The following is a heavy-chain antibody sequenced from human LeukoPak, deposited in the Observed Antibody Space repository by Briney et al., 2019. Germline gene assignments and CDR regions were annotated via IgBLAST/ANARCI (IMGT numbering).Heavy chain of an antibody. V-gene: IGHV3-33*01. CDR2: IRYDGSNK. CDR3: ARDTTYYYYGMDV. J-gene: IGHJ6*02. D-gene: IGHD1-1*01. CDR1: GFTFSSYG. Sequence: PGRSLRLSCAASGFTFSSYGMHWVRQAPGKGLEWVAVIRYDGSNKYYADSVKGRFTISRDNSKNTLYLQMNSLRAKDTAVYYCARDTTYYYYGMDVWGQGTTVTVSS.